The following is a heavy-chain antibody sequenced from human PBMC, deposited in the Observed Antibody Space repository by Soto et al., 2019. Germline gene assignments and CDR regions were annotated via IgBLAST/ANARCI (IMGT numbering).Heavy chain of an antibody. CDR1: GFTFNSYA. CDR2: ISGNGGDT. J-gene: IGHJ5*02. CDR3: AKGLNIPFDP. Sequence: EVHLLESGGGLVQPGGSLRLSCAASGFTFNSYAMSWVRQAPGKGLEWVSSISGNGGDTYYADSVKGRFTVSRDNSKNTLYLQINSVRAEDTAIYYCAKGLNIPFDPWGQGTLVTVSS. D-gene: IGHD2-21*01. V-gene: IGHV3-23*01.